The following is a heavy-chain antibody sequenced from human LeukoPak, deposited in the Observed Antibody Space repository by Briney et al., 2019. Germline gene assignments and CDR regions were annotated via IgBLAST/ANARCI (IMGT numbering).Heavy chain of an antibody. V-gene: IGHV3-23*01. Sequence: GGSLRLSCAASGFTFSSYAMSWVCQAPGKGLEWVSAISGSGGSTYYADSVKGRFTISRDNSKNTLYLQMNSLRAEDTAVYYCAKGARGSFMIVVSKFDYWGQGTLVTVSS. CDR2: ISGSGGST. CDR3: AKGARGSFMIVVSKFDY. J-gene: IGHJ4*02. D-gene: IGHD3-22*01. CDR1: GFTFSSYA.